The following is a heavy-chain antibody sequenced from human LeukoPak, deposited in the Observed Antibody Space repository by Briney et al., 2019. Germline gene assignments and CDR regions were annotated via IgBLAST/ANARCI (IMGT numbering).Heavy chain of an antibody. V-gene: IGHV3-23*01. CDR3: AKGVAGTTYYGTDV. CDR2: ISGSADNT. CDR1: GFTFSRYA. D-gene: IGHD1-1*01. Sequence: SGGSLRLSCAASGFTFSRYAMSWVRQAPGRGLQWVPLISGSADNTYYTDSVKGRFTISRDNSKNTLYLQMDSLRADDTAVYYCAKGVAGTTYYGTDVWGQGTTVIVSS. J-gene: IGHJ6*02.